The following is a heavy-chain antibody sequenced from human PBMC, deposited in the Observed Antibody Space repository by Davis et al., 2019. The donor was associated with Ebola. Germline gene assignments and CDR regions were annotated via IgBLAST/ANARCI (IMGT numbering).Heavy chain of an antibody. D-gene: IGHD3-10*01. CDR1: GVNFTTFS. V-gene: IGHV3-21*04. Sequence: GESLKISCAAAGVNFTTFSINRHRQAPGKGLEWVASIGSSGNYIHYAVSVKGRFTISRDNAKNSVHLQMNSLRVEDTAVYHCAKDGPARNWFVFEDWGQGTLVTVSS. CDR3: AKDGPARNWFVFED. CDR2: IGSSGNYI. J-gene: IGHJ4*02.